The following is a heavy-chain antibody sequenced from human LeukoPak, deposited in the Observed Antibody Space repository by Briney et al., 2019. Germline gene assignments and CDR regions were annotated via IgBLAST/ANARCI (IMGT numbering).Heavy chain of an antibody. CDR1: GYTFTSYG. D-gene: IGHD3-9*01. CDR2: ISAYNGNT. V-gene: IGHV1-18*01. J-gene: IGHJ4*02. Sequence: GASAKVSCKASGYTFTSYGISWVRQAPGQGLEWMGWISAYNGNTNYAQKLQGRVTMTTDTSTSTAYMELRSLRSDDTAVYYCARDMSVRYFDWLLYGYFDYWGQGTLVTVSS. CDR3: ARDMSVRYFDWLLYGYFDY.